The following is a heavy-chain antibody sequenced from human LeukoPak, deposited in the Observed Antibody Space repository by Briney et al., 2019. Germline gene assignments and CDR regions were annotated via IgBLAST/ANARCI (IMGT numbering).Heavy chain of an antibody. V-gene: IGHV4-34*01. CDR1: GGTISSYC. Sequence: SVNLSRKCTVYGGTISSYCWSWISQQPGKGLEWIGEINHSGSTNYNPSLKSRVTISVDTSKNQFSLKLSSVTAADTAVYYCARCFQSSSWYSFDYWGQGTLVTVSS. D-gene: IGHD6-13*01. CDR2: INHSGST. J-gene: IGHJ4*02. CDR3: ARCFQSSSWYSFDY.